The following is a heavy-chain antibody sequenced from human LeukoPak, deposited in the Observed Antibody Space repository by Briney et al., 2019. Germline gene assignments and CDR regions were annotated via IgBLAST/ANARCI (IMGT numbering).Heavy chain of an antibody. CDR2: ISGSSTYI. CDR1: GFTFSTYS. Sequence: GGSLRLSCAASGFTFSTYSMNWVRQAPGKGLEWVSSISGSSTYINYGDSVKGRFTVSRDIAKNSVYLQMSSLRAEDTAVYYCTRDYGGTEGVFDYWGQGSLVTVSS. CDR3: TRDYGGTEGVFDY. D-gene: IGHD1-1*01. V-gene: IGHV3-21*01. J-gene: IGHJ4*02.